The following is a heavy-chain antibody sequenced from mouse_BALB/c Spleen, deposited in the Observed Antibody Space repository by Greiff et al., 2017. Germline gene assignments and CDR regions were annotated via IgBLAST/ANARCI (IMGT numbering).Heavy chain of an antibody. J-gene: IGHJ3*01. CDR2: IYPSNGGT. Sequence: VQLQQPGAELVKPGASVKLSCKASGYTFTSYYMYWVKQRPGQGLEWIGGIYPSNGGTNFNEKFKSKATLTVDKSSSTAYMQLSSLTSEDSAVYYCTRCYYDYDSFAYWGPGTLVTVSA. CDR1: GYTFTSYY. CDR3: TRCYYDYDSFAY. D-gene: IGHD2-4*01. V-gene: IGHV1S81*02.